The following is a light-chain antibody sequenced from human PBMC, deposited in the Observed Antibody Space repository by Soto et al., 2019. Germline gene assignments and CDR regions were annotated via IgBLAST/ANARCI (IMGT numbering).Light chain of an antibody. V-gene: IGKV3-11*01. CDR2: EAS. CDR1: QSVSSY. CDR3: KERSNWASLT. Sequence: EIVLKKSPASLTLYPGERATLSCRASQSVSSYLAWYQQKPGQAPRLLMYEASTRATGIPARFSGGGSGTDFTLTISCLEPEEFGVSYCKERSNWASLTLGGGTKVDIK. J-gene: IGKJ4*01.